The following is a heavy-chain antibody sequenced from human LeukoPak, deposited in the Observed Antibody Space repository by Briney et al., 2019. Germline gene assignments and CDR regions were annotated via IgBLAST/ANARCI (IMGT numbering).Heavy chain of an antibody. CDR1: VGSISSGSYY. CDR3: ARDQRSWYFDL. J-gene: IGHJ2*01. V-gene: IGHV4-61*02. Sequence: SETLSLTCTVSVGSISSGSYYWSWIRQAAGKGLVWIGRIYTSGSTNYNPYLKSRVTISVDTSKNQSSLKLSSVTAADTAVYYCARDQRSWYFDLWGRGTLVTVSS. CDR2: IYTSGST.